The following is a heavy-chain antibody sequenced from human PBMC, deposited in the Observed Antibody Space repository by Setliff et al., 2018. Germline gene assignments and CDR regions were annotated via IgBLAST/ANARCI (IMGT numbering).Heavy chain of an antibody. Sequence: GGSLRLSCAASGFTFSSYWMHWVRQAPGKGLVWASRINSDGSSTSYADSVKGRFTISRDNAKNTLYLQMNSLRAEDTAVYYCAKDLRIILPRDDAFDIWGQGTMVTVSS. J-gene: IGHJ3*02. D-gene: IGHD2-15*01. V-gene: IGHV3-74*01. CDR2: INSDGSST. CDR1: GFTFSSYW. CDR3: AKDLRIILPRDDAFDI.